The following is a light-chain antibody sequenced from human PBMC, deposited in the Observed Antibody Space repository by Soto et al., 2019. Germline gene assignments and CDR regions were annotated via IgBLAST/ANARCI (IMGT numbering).Light chain of an antibody. J-gene: IGLJ2*01. CDR3: SSYAGSNNFGV. Sequence: QSALTQPPSASGSPGQSVTISCTGTSSDVGGYNYVSWYQQHPGKAPKLMIYEVSKRPSGVPDRFSGSKSGTTASLTVSGLQAEDEADYYCSSYAGSNNFGVFGGGTKVTVL. CDR1: SSDVGGYNY. CDR2: EVS. V-gene: IGLV2-8*01.